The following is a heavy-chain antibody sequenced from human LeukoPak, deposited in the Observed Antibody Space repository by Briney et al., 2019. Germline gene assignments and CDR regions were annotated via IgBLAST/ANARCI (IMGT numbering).Heavy chain of an antibody. CDR2: ISYDGSYK. V-gene: IGHV3-30*04. CDR1: GFTFSSYA. Sequence: AGRSLRLSCAASGFTFSSYAIHWVRQAPGKGLEWVAVISYDGSYKYYADYVKGRFTFSRDNSKNTLYLQMNSLRAEDTAVYYCAKDGGRYYFVYWGQGTLVTVSS. J-gene: IGHJ4*02. CDR3: AKDGGRYYFVY. D-gene: IGHD6-19*01.